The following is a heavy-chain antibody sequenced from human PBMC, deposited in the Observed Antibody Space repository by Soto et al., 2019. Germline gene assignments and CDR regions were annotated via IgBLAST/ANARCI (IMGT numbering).Heavy chain of an antibody. CDR1: GFTFSSYG. CDR2: IWYDGSNK. Sequence: QVQLVESGGGVVQPGRSLRLSCAASGFTFSSYGMHWVRQAPGKGLEWVAVIWYDGSNKYYADSVKGRFTISRDNSKNTLYQQMNSLRAEDTAVYYCARANYGDIAFDIWGQGTMVTVSS. CDR3: ARANYGDIAFDI. V-gene: IGHV3-33*01. D-gene: IGHD4-17*01. J-gene: IGHJ3*02.